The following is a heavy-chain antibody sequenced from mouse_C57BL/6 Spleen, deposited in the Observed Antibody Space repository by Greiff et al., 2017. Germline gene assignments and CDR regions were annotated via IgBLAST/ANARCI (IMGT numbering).Heavy chain of an antibody. V-gene: IGHV1-50*01. J-gene: IGHJ2*01. D-gene: IGHD3-2*02. CDR1: GYTFTSYW. Sequence: VQLQQPGAELVKPGASVKLSCKASGYTFTSYWMQWVKQRPGQGLEWIGEIDPSDSYTNYNQKFKGKATLTVDTSSSTAYMQLSSLTSEDSAVYYCAKTAQGYFDYWGQGTTLTVSS. CDR3: AKTAQGYFDY. CDR2: IDPSDSYT.